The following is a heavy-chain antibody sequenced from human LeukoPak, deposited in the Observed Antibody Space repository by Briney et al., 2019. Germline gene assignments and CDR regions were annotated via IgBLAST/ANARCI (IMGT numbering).Heavy chain of an antibody. CDR1: GFTVSSNY. V-gene: IGHV3-53*01. D-gene: IGHD6-13*01. CDR2: IYSGGST. CDR3: ARDRALGYSSSFDS. J-gene: IGHJ4*02. Sequence: GGSLRLSCAASGFTVSSNYMSWVRQAPGKGLEWVSVIYSGGSTYYADSVKGRFTISRDNSKNTLYLQMNSLRAEDTAVYYCARDRALGYSSSFDSWGQGTLVTVSS.